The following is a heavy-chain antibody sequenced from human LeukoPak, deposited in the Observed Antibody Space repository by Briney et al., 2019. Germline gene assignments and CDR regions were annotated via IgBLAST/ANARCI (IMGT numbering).Heavy chain of an antibody. CDR3: ARVRSPPEDNSNYRPVDQ. CDR1: GFSFSNYW. Sequence: PGGSLRLACIVSGFSFSNYWMTWVRQAPGKGLEWMANINQEESETNYVDSVKGRFIITRDNATNSVILRMNSLRAEDTAMYYCARVRSPPEDNSNYRPVDQWGQGILVTVSS. D-gene: IGHD1-1*01. V-gene: IGHV3-7*03. J-gene: IGHJ4*02. CDR2: INQEESET.